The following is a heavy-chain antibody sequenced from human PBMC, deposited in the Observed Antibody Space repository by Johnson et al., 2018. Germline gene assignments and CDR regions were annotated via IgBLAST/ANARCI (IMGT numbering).Heavy chain of an antibody. D-gene: IGHD3-16*01. CDR1: GFTFRNYG. Sequence: QVQLVQSGGGVVQPGRSLRLSCAASGFTFRNYGMHWVRQAPGKGLAWVAVTSYDGSNKYYADSVKGRFTISRDDSKNSGFLQMGSLRDEDTAIYYCAKDEGGGWQPPIRYFDYWGQGISVTVSS. CDR2: TSYDGSNK. J-gene: IGHJ4*02. CDR3: AKDEGGGWQPPIRYFDY. V-gene: IGHV3-30*18.